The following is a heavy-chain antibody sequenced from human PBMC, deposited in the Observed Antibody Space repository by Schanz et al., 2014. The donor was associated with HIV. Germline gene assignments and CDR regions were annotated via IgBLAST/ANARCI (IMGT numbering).Heavy chain of an antibody. CDR2: INHNGDP. CDR3: ARATTRTFHPTYYFDS. CDR1: GSFGGTW. J-gene: IGHJ4*02. D-gene: IGHD5-12*01. Sequence: QVKLQQWGAGLLKPSETLSLTCAVYGSFGGTWWNWLRQPPGKGLEWIGDINHNGDPRYNASLKSRVTISLDSPKRQFSLKLKSVTAADTAVYFCARATTRTFHPTYYFDSWGQGTLVTVSS. V-gene: IGHV4-34*01.